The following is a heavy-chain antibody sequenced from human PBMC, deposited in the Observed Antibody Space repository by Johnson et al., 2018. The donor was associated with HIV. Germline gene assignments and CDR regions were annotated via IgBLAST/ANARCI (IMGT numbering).Heavy chain of an antibody. J-gene: IGHJ3*01. CDR1: GFTFSNYW. CDR2: IKQDGSEK. D-gene: IGHD6-13*01. V-gene: IGHV3-7*05. Sequence: MLLVESGGGLVQPGGSLRLSCAASGFTFSNYWMTWVRQAPGKGLEWVANIKQDGSEKYYVDSMKGRVTISRDNAKNSLYLQMNSLRAEDTAVYYCARDDTGYSSIFDAFDVWGQGTMVTVSS. CDR3: ARDDTGYSSIFDAFDV.